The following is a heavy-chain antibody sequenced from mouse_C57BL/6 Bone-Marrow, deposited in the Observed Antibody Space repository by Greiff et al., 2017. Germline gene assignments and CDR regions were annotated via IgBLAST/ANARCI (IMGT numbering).Heavy chain of an antibody. V-gene: IGHV1-76*01. CDR2: IYPGSGNT. CDR1: GYTFTDYY. Sequence: VQLQQPGAELVKPGASVKLSCKASGYTFTDYYINWVKQRPGQGLEWIARIYPGSGNTYYNEKFKGKATLTAEKSSSTAYMQLSSLTSEDSAVYFCARFYYYGSSPHWYFDVWGTGTTVTVSS. D-gene: IGHD1-1*01. J-gene: IGHJ1*03. CDR3: ARFYYYGSSPHWYFDV.